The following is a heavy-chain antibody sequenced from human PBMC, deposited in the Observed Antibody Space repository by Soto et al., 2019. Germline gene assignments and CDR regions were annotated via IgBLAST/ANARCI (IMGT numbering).Heavy chain of an antibody. D-gene: IGHD2-2*01. CDR2: INHSGST. J-gene: IGHJ5*02. V-gene: IGHV4-34*01. Sequence: AETLSLTCAVYGGSFSGYYWSWIRQPPGKGLEWIGEINHSGSTNYNPPLKSRVTISVDTSKNQFSLKLSSVTAADTAVYYCARRPIVVVPAAKIPSWFDPWGQGTLVTVSS. CDR1: GGSFSGYY. CDR3: ARRPIVVVPAAKIPSWFDP.